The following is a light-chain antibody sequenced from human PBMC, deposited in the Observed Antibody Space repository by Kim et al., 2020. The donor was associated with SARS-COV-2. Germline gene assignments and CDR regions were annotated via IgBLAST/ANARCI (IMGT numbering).Light chain of an antibody. V-gene: IGLV1-47*01. CDR3: AAWDDSLSAWL. Sequence: GQRVNLSCAGSNSNLGTNYVYWHQQFPGMAPKVLIYRDNERPSGVPGRFSGSKSGTSASLAISGLRSEDEADYYCAAWDDSLSAWLFGGGTQLTVL. CDR1: NSNLGTNY. CDR2: RDN. J-gene: IGLJ3*02.